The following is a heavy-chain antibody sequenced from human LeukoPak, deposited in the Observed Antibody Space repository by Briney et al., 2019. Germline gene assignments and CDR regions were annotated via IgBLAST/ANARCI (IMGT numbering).Heavy chain of an antibody. D-gene: IGHD4-17*01. CDR2: IYYSGST. CDR1: GGSISSYY. Sequence: SETLSLTCTVSGGSISSYYWSWIRQPPGKGLEWIGYIYYSGSTNYNPSLKSRVTISIDTTKKQFSLKLRSVAAADTAVYYCARGLTVTPLYWGQGTLVTVSS. J-gene: IGHJ4*02. CDR3: ARGLTVTPLY. V-gene: IGHV4-59*01.